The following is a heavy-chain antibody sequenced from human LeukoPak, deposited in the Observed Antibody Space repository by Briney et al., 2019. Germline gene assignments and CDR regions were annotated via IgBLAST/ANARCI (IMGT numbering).Heavy chain of an antibody. J-gene: IGHJ4*02. V-gene: IGHV4-38-2*02. CDR1: GYSISSGYY. D-gene: IGHD3-16*01. CDR3: GAFGGVFDY. CDR2: IYHSGST. Sequence: SETLSLTCTVSGYSISSGYYWGWTRQPPGKGLEWIGSIYHSGSTYYNPSLKSRVTISVDTSKNQFSLKLSSVTAADTAVYYCGAFGGVFDYWGQGTLVTVSS.